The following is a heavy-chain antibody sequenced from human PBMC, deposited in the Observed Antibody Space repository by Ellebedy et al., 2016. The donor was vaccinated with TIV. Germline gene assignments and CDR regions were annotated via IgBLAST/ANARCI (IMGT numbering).Heavy chain of an antibody. CDR2: LYGSGRGI. D-gene: IGHD4-17*01. CDR1: GFTFSSFA. Sequence: PGGSLRLSCAASGFTFSSFAMGWVRQTPGKGLEGVSGLYGSGRGIFYSDSAKGRFTISRDNSKNTLYLQLNSLRAEDTAMYYCAKDKVFGDSKWEIDVWGQGTTVTVSS. J-gene: IGHJ6*02. V-gene: IGHV3-23*01. CDR3: AKDKVFGDSKWEIDV.